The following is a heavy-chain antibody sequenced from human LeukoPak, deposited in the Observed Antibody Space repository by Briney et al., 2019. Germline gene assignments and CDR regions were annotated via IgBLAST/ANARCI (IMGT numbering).Heavy chain of an antibody. D-gene: IGHD3-16*01. J-gene: IGHJ6*02. CDR3: ARGGGLDV. Sequence: SAGSLRLSCAASGFTFSSYWMNWARQAPGKGLEWVASINHNGNVNYYVDSVKGRFTISRDNAKNSLYLQMSNLRAEDTAVYFCARGGGLDVWGQGATVTVSS. CDR2: INHNGNVN. CDR1: GFTFSSYW. V-gene: IGHV3-7*03.